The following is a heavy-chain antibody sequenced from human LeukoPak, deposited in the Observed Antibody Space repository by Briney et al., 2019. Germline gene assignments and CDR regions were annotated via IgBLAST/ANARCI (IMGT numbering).Heavy chain of an antibody. D-gene: IGHD2-2*01. CDR3: SRRGYCSSTSCYEYLFDP. CDR2: IYYSGST. CDR1: GGSISSSSYY. Sequence: SETLSLTCTVSGGSISSSSYYWGWIRQPPGKGLEWIGIIYYSGSTYYNPSLKSRLTISVDTSKNQFSLKLSSMTATDTPVYYCSRRGYCSSTSCYEYLFDPWGQGTLVTVSS. J-gene: IGHJ5*02. V-gene: IGHV4-39*01.